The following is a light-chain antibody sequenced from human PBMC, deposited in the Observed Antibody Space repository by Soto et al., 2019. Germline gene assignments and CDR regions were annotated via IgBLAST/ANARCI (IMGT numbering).Light chain of an antibody. Sequence: DIVMTQSPLSLPVTPGEPASISCRSSQSLLHSNGYNYLDWYLQKPGQSPQLLIYLGSNRASGVPDRFSGSGSGTDFTLKISRVEAEDVGVYYCMQALQTPLTFGGGIKVELK. CDR1: QSLLHSNGYNY. J-gene: IGKJ4*01. CDR3: MQALQTPLT. CDR2: LGS. V-gene: IGKV2-28*01.